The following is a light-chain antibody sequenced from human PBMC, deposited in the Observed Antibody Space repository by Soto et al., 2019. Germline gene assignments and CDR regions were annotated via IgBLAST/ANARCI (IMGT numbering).Light chain of an antibody. J-gene: IGKJ1*01. V-gene: IGKV1-5*03. Sequence: DIQMTQSPSTLSASVGDRVTITCRASQSISSWLAWYQQKPGKAPKLLIYKASSLESGVPSRFSGSGSGTEFTLTISSRQPDDFATYYCQHYNTYPLTFGQGTKVEIK. CDR3: QHYNTYPLT. CDR2: KAS. CDR1: QSISSW.